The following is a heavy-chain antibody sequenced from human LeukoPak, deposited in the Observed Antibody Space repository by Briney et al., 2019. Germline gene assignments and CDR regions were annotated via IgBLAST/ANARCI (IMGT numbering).Heavy chain of an antibody. CDR3: AGGYYGRYYYYYMDV. CDR2: INHSGST. Sequence: SETLSLTCAVYGGSFSGYYWSRIRQPPGKGLEWIGEINHSGSTNYNPSLKSRVTISVGTSKNQFSLKLSSVTAADTAVYYCAGGYYGRYYYYYMDVWGKGTTVTVSS. D-gene: IGHD4-17*01. CDR1: GGSFSGYY. J-gene: IGHJ6*03. V-gene: IGHV4-34*01.